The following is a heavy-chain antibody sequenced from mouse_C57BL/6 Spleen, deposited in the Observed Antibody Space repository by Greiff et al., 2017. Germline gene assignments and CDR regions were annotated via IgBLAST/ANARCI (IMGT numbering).Heavy chain of an antibody. V-gene: IGHV1-52*01. J-gene: IGHJ3*01. Sequence: QVQLQQPGAELVRPGSSVKLSCKASGYTFTSYWMHWVKQRPIQGLEWIGNIAPSASETHYNQKFTDKATLTVDKSSSTAYMQLSTLTAEDSAVYYCARAYYGSRRTWFAYWGQETLVTVSA. CDR3: ARAYYGSRRTWFAY. D-gene: IGHD1-1*01. CDR1: GYTFTSYW. CDR2: IAPSASET.